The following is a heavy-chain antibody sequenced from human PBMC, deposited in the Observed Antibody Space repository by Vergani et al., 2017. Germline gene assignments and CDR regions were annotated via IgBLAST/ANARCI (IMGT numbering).Heavy chain of an antibody. J-gene: IGHJ4*02. CDR1: GGSISSYY. CDR2: IYYSGST. V-gene: IGHV4-59*01. CDR3: ARETFYDSSGYYYHGVDY. D-gene: IGHD3-22*01. Sequence: QVQLQESGPGLVKPSETLSLTCTVSGGSISSYYWSWIRQPPGKGLEWIGYIYYSGSTNYNPSLKSRVTISVDTSKNQFSLKLSSVTAADTAVYYCARETFYDSSGYYYHGVDYWGQGTLVTVSS.